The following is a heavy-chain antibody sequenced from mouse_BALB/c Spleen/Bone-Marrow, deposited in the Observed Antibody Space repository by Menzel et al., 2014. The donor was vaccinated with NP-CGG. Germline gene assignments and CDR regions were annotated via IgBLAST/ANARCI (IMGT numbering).Heavy chain of an antibody. CDR1: GFTFSSYA. Sequence: EVKVVESGGGLVKPGGSLKLSCAASGFTFSSYAMSWVRQTPEKRLEWVASISSGGSTYYSDSVKGRFTISRDNARNILYLQMSSLRSENSDVYYCARAGTTAAAWFAYWGQGTLVTVSA. V-gene: IGHV5-6-5*01. J-gene: IGHJ3*01. D-gene: IGHD1-2*01. CDR2: ISSGGST. CDR3: ARAGTTAAAWFAY.